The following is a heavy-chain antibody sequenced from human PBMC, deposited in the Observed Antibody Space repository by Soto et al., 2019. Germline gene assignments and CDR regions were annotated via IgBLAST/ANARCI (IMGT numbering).Heavy chain of an antibody. CDR1: GGSFSGYY. D-gene: IGHD6-19*01. V-gene: IGHV4-34*01. CDR3: ASLYSSGSHLEIDY. Sequence: SETLSLTCAVYGGSFSGYYWSWIRQPPGKGLEWIGEINHSGSTNYNPSLKSRVTISVDTSKNQFSLKLSSVTAADTAVYYCASLYSSGSHLEIDYWGQGTLVTVSS. CDR2: INHSGST. J-gene: IGHJ4*02.